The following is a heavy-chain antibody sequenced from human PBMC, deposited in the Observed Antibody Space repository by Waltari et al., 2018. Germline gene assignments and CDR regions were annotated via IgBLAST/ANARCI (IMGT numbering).Heavy chain of an antibody. D-gene: IGHD2-2*01. CDR3: ARGDRYCSSTSCYNWFDP. CDR1: GYTFTSYD. Sequence: QVQLVQSGAEVKKPGASVKVSCKASGYTFTSYDITWVRQSTVQGLEWMGWMNPNSGNTGYAQKFQGRVTMTRNTSISTAYMELSSLRSEDTAVYYCARGDRYCSSTSCYNWFDPWGQGTLVTVSS. J-gene: IGHJ5*02. CDR2: MNPNSGNT. V-gene: IGHV1-8*01.